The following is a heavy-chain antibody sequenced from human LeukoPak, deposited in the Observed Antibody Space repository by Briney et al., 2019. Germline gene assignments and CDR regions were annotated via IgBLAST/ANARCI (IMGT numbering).Heavy chain of an antibody. J-gene: IGHJ4*02. Sequence: GASVKVPCKASGYSFSYYGINWVRQAPGQGLEWMGWISTYNGNTNYAQKFQGRVTMTTDTSTSTAYMELRSLRSDDTAVYYCARERGGDSGSYHPTDYWGQGTLVTVSS. CDR1: GYSFSYYG. D-gene: IGHD1-26*01. CDR3: ARERGGDSGSYHPTDY. V-gene: IGHV1-18*01. CDR2: ISTYNGNT.